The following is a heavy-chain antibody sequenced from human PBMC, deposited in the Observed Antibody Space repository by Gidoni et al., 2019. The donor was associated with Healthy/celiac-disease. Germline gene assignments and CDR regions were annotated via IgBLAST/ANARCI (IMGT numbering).Heavy chain of an antibody. V-gene: IGHV1-69*02. CDR1: GGPFSSYT. D-gene: IGHD2-21*01. Sequence: QVQMVQSGAEVKKPGSSLKVSCKASGGPFSSYTLTWVRQAPGQGLEWMGRIIPILGIANYAQKFQGRVTITADKSTSTAYMELSSLRSEDTAVYYCARGGGAKDVYCGGDCYLYLDYWGQGTLVTVSS. J-gene: IGHJ4*02. CDR3: ARGGGAKDVYCGGDCYLYLDY. CDR2: IIPILGIA.